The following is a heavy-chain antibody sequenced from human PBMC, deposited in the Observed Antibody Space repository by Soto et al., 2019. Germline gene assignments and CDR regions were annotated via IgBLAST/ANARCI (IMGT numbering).Heavy chain of an antibody. J-gene: IGHJ4*02. CDR1: GFTFSSYA. CDR2: ISYDGSNK. Sequence: QVQLVESGGGVVQPGRSLRLSCAASGFTFSSYAMHWVRQAPGKGLEWVAVISYDGSNKYYADSVKGRFTISRDNSKNTLYLQMHSLRAEDTAVYYCASLQISGYSSSRADYWGQGTLVTVSS. D-gene: IGHD6-13*01. V-gene: IGHV3-30-3*01. CDR3: ASLQISGYSSSRADY.